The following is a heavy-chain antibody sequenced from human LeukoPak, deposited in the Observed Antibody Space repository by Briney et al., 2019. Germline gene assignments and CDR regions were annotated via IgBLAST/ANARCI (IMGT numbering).Heavy chain of an antibody. CDR1: GGSISSGDYY. Sequence: SETLSLTCTVSGGSISSGDYYWSWIRQPPGKGLEWIGYIYYSGSTYYNPSLKSRVTISVDTSKNQFSLKLSSVTAADTAVYYCARQGDSGYDSPFDYWGQGTLVTVSS. CDR3: ARQGDSGYDSPFDY. J-gene: IGHJ4*02. V-gene: IGHV4-30-4*01. D-gene: IGHD5-12*01. CDR2: IYYSGST.